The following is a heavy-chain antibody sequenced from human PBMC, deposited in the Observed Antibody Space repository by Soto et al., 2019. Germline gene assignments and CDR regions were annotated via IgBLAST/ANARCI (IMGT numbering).Heavy chain of an antibody. CDR2: ISYDGNHE. CDR3: ARSSVAGTWGYYFDY. V-gene: IGHV3-30-3*01. CDR1: GFIFTNYA. Sequence: QVHLVESGGGVVQPGWSLRLSCAASGFIFTNYAMHWVRQAPGKGLEWVAVISYDGNHEYYADSVRGRFSISRDNSKNTLYLQMDSLRADDTALYYCARSSVAGTWGYYFDYWGQGALVTVSS. D-gene: IGHD6-19*01. J-gene: IGHJ4*02.